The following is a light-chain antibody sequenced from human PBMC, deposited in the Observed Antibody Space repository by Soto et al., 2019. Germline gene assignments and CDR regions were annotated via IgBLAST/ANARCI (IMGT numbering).Light chain of an antibody. CDR2: EGS. CDR3: CSYARSSTVV. CDR1: SSDVGSYNL. V-gene: IGLV2-23*01. Sequence: QSALTQPASVSGSPGQSITISCTGTSSDVGSYNLVSWYQQHPGKAPKLMIYEGSKRPSGVSNRFSGSKSGNTASLTISGLQAEDEADYYCCSYARSSTVVFGGGTKLTAL. J-gene: IGLJ2*01.